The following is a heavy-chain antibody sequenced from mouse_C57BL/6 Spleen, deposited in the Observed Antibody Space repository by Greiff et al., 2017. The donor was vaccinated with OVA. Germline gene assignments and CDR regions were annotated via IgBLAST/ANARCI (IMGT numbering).Heavy chain of an antibody. CDR2: IYPGSGST. CDR1: GYTFTSYW. Sequence: QVQLQQPGAELVKPGASVKMSCKASGYTFTSYWITWVKQRPGQGLEWIGDIYPGSGSTNYNEKFKSKATLTVDTSSSTAYMQLSSLTSEDAAVYYCARGGGDYYSNLDYWGQGTTLTVSS. J-gene: IGHJ2*01. D-gene: IGHD2-5*01. CDR3: ARGGGDYYSNLDY. V-gene: IGHV1-55*01.